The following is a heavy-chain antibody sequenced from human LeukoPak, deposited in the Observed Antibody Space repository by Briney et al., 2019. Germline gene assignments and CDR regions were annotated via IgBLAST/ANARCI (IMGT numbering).Heavy chain of an antibody. J-gene: IGHJ1*01. V-gene: IGHV3-15*01. Sequence: GGSLRLSCAASGFTFSNAWMSWVRQAPGKGLEWVGRIKSKADGGATDYAAPVKGRFTISRDDSKNTLYLQMNSLKTEDTAVYYCTTIARRALYFQHWGQGTLVTVSS. D-gene: IGHD1-14*01. CDR3: TTIARRALYFQH. CDR1: GFTFSNAW. CDR2: IKSKADGGAT.